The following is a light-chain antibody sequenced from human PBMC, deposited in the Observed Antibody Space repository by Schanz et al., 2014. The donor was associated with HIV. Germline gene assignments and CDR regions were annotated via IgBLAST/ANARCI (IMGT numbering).Light chain of an antibody. CDR2: SAS. J-gene: IGKJ1*01. CDR1: QGISNY. CDR3: QQYNSYSRT. Sequence: DIQMTQSPASLSASVGDRVTFTCRASQGISNYLAWFQQKPRKVPKLLIYSASTLQSGVPSRFTGSGSGTNFSLTISSLQPEDVATYYCQQYNSYSRTFGQGTKVEIK. V-gene: IGKV1-27*01.